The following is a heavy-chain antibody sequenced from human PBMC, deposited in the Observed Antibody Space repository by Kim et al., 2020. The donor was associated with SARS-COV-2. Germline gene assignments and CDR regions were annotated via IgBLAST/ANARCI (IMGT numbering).Heavy chain of an antibody. J-gene: IGHJ4*02. Sequence: GGSLRLSCAASGFTFSSYGMHWVRQAPGRGLEWVAVIWYDGSNKYYADSVKGRFTISRDNSKNTLYLQMNSLRAEDTAVYYCARDGYGDLPTDYWGQGTLVTVSS. D-gene: IGHD4-17*01. V-gene: IGHV3-33*01. CDR1: GFTFSSYG. CDR2: IWYDGSNK. CDR3: ARDGYGDLPTDY.